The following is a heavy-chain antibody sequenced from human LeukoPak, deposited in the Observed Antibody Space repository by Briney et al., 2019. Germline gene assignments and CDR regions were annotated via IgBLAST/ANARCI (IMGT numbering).Heavy chain of an antibody. V-gene: IGHV3-53*01. Sequence: PGGSLRLSCAASGFTVSSNYMSWVRQAPGKGLEWVSVIYSGGSTYYADSVKGRFTISRDNSKNTLYLQMNSLRAEDTAVYYCARDLRPGATDYWGQGTLVTVSS. J-gene: IGHJ4*02. D-gene: IGHD1-26*01. CDR3: ARDLRPGATDY. CDR2: IYSGGST. CDR1: GFTVSSNY.